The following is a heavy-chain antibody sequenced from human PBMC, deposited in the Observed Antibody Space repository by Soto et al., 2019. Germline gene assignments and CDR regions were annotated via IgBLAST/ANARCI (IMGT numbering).Heavy chain of an antibody. CDR1: GYSFTSYW. V-gene: IGHV5-51*01. D-gene: IGHD2-21*02. CDR3: ARQGYCGGDCYSEGDY. Sequence: GESLKISCKGSGYSFTSYWIGWVRQMPGKGLEWMGIIYPGDSDTRYSPSFQGQVTISADKSVSTAYLQWSSRKASDTAMYYCARQGYCGGDCYSEGDYWGQGTLVTVSS. J-gene: IGHJ4*02. CDR2: IYPGDSDT.